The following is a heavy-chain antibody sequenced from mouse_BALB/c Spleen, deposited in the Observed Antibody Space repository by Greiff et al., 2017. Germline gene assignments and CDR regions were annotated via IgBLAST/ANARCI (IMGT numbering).Heavy chain of an antibody. CDR2: IWGDGST. J-gene: IGHJ4*01. V-gene: IGHV2-6-7*01. CDR1: GFSLTGYG. Sequence: LVESGPGLVAPSQSLSITCTVSGFSLTGYGVNWVRQPPGKGLEWLGMIWGDGSTDYNSALKSRLSISKDNSKSQVFLKMNSLQTDDTARYYCARERGDGNYNYAMDYWGQGTSVTVSS. D-gene: IGHD2-1*01. CDR3: ARERGDGNYNYAMDY.